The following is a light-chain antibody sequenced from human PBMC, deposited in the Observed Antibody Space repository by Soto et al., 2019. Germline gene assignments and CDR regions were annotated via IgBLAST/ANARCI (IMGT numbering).Light chain of an antibody. Sequence: EIVLIQSPATLSLSPGERATLSCRASQSVSSSYLAWYQQKPGQAPRLLIYGASSRATGIPDRFSGSGSGTDFTLTISRLEPEDFAVYFCQQYGGSTLYSFGPGTKVDIK. CDR1: QSVSSSY. CDR2: GAS. J-gene: IGKJ2*01. V-gene: IGKV3-20*01. CDR3: QQYGGSTLYS.